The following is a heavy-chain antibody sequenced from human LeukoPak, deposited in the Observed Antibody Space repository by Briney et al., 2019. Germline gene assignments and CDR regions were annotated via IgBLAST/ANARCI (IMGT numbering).Heavy chain of an antibody. D-gene: IGHD4-17*01. J-gene: IGHJ4*02. CDR2: ISSSSSTI. V-gene: IGHV3-48*04. CDR1: GFTFSSYS. Sequence: PGGSLRLSCAASGFTFSSYSMNWVRQAPGKGLEWVSYISSSSSTIYYADSVKGRFTISRDNAKNSLYLQMNSLRAEDTAVYYCAREGGSTVTGIDYWGQGTLVDVSS. CDR3: AREGGSTVTGIDY.